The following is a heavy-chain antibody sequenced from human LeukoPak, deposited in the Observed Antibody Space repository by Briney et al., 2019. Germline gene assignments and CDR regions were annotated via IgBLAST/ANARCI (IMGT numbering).Heavy chain of an antibody. J-gene: IGHJ4*02. CDR1: GFRLSSYG. V-gene: IGHV3-30*19. D-gene: IGHD3-10*01. CDR3: ARDRAGGSGWIDY. CDR2: ISSDGGKK. Sequence: PGGSQRLSCAASGFRLSSYGMHWVRQAPGKGLEWVAVISSDGGKKDYPDSVKGRFSISRDNSKNTLYLQMNSLRAEDTAVYYCARDRAGGSGWIDYWGQGTLVTVSS.